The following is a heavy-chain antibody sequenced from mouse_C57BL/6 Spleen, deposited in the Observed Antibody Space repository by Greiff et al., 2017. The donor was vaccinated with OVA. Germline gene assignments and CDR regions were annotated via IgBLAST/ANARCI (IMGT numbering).Heavy chain of an antibody. CDR2: FHPYNDDT. CDR3: ARGSYSNYGYFDV. V-gene: IGHV1-47*01. CDR1: GYTFTTYP. J-gene: IGHJ1*03. D-gene: IGHD2-5*01. Sequence: VKLQESGAELVKPGASVKMSCKASGYTFTTYPIEWMKQNHGKSLEWIGNFHPYNDDTKYNEKFKGKATLTVEKSSSTVYLELSRLTSDDSAVYYCARGSYSNYGYFDVWGTGTTVTVSS.